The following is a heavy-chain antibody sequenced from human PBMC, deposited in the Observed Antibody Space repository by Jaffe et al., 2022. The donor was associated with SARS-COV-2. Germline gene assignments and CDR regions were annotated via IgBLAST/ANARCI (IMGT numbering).Heavy chain of an antibody. V-gene: IGHV3-30*18. J-gene: IGHJ5*02. CDR2: ISYDGSNK. CDR3: ANGNMYCGSTSCSEAGSLNWFDP. Sequence: QVQLVESGGGVVQPGRSLRLSCAASGFTFSSYGMHWVRQAPGKGLEWVAVISYDGSNKYYVDSVKGRFTISRDNSKKTLYLQMNSLRAEDTAVYYCANGNMYCGSTSCSEAGSLNWFDPWGQGTLVTVSS. CDR1: GFTFSSYG. D-gene: IGHD2-2*01.